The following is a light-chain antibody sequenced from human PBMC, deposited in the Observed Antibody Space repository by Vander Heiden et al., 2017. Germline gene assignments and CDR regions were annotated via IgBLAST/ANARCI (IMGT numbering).Light chain of an antibody. CDR2: GAS. J-gene: IGKJ2*01. Sequence: EIVMTQSPATLSVSPGERATLSYRASQSVSSNLAWYQQKPGQAPRLLIYGASTRATGIPARFSGSGYGTEFTLTISSRQSEDFAVYFCQHYNNWPPHTFGQGTKLEIK. CDR1: QSVSSN. CDR3: QHYNNWPPHT. V-gene: IGKV3-15*01.